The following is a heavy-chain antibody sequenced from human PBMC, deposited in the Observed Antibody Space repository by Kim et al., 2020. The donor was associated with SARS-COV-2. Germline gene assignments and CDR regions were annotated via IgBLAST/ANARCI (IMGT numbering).Heavy chain of an antibody. D-gene: IGHD3-16*01. V-gene: IGHV3-23*01. CDR1: GFTFSSYA. J-gene: IGHJ4*01. CDR3: AKDRVRGDLGIHHFDY. Sequence: GGSLRLSCAASGFTFSSYAMSWVRQAPGKGLEWVAGMSGSGGSTYYADSVKGRFTISGDNSKNTLYLQMNSLRAEDTAVYYCAKDRVRGDLGIHHFDYGGHGNPVTVS. CDR2: MSGSGGST.